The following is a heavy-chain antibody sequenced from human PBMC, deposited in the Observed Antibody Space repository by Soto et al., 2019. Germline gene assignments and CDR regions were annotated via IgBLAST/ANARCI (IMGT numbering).Heavy chain of an antibody. J-gene: IGHJ6*03. Sequence: ASVKVSCKASGHTFTSYGISWVRQAPGQGLEWMGWISAYNGNTNYAQKLQGRVTMTTDTSTSTAYMELRSLRSDDTAVYYCARGRETGIAAAGTIYYYMDVWGKGTTVTVSS. D-gene: IGHD6-13*01. CDR3: ARGRETGIAAAGTIYYYMDV. V-gene: IGHV1-18*01. CDR2: ISAYNGNT. CDR1: GHTFTSYG.